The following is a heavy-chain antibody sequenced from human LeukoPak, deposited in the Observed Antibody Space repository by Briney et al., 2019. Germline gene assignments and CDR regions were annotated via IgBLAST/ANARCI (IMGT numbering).Heavy chain of an antibody. CDR1: GGSISSGGYY. J-gene: IGHJ4*02. Sequence: SQTLSLTCTVSGGSISSGGYYWSWIRQHPGKGLEWIGYIYYSGSTYYNPSLKSRVTISVYTSKNQFSLKLSSVTAADTAVYYCAREQQQLGNFDYWGQGTLVTVSS. D-gene: IGHD6-13*01. V-gene: IGHV4-31*03. CDR2: IYYSGST. CDR3: AREQQQLGNFDY.